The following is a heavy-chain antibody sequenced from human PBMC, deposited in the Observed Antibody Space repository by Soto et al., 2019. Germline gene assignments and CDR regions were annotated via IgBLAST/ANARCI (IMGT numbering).Heavy chain of an antibody. Sequence: QVQLVQSGAEVKKPGASVKVSCKASGYTFSGYYMHWVRQAPGQGLEWMGWINPKSGGTKYAQKFQGRVTLARDTSFNTAYMDRSRLTSDDTAVYFCAREGSGYSAFDIWGQGTMVTVSS. CDR3: AREGSGYSAFDI. J-gene: IGHJ3*02. D-gene: IGHD3-9*01. CDR2: INPKSGGT. CDR1: GYTFSGYY. V-gene: IGHV1-2*02.